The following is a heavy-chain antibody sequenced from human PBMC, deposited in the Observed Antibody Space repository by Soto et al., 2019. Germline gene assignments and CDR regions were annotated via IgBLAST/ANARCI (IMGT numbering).Heavy chain of an antibody. V-gene: IGHV2-70*01. CDR1: GFSLSTSGMC. J-gene: IGHJ6*02. CDR2: IDWDDDK. CDR3: ARSRQQLGPYYYYGMDV. D-gene: IGHD6-13*01. Sequence: GSGPTLVNPTQSLTLTCTFSGFSLSTSGMCVSWIRQPPGKALEWLALIDWDDDKYYSTSLKTRLTISKDTSKNQVVLTMTNMDPVDTATYYCARSRQQLGPYYYYGMDVWGQGTTVTVSS.